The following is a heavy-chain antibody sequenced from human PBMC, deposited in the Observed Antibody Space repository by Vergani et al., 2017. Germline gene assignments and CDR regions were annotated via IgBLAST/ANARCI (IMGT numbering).Heavy chain of an antibody. Sequence: QVQLVESGGGVVQPGRSLRLSCAASGFTFSSYGMHWVRQAPGKGLEWVAVISYDGSNKYYADSVKGRFTISRDNSKNTVYVQMRSLRSEDTAVYYCAKDRDAREDRLPDYWGQGTLVTVSS. CDR1: GFTFSSYG. J-gene: IGHJ4*02. V-gene: IGHV3-30*18. CDR2: ISYDGSNK. D-gene: IGHD5/OR15-5a*01. CDR3: AKDRDAREDRLPDY.